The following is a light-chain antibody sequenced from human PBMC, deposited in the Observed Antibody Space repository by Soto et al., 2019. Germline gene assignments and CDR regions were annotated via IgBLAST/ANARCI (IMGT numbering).Light chain of an antibody. CDR3: QKYNSAQWT. CDR2: DAS. J-gene: IGKJ1*01. Sequence: EIVLTQSPATLSLSPGERATLSCRASQSVSSYLAWYQQKPGQAPRLLIYDASNRATGIPARFSGSGSGTDFTLTISSLEPEDFETYYCQKYNSAQWTFGQGTKVDIX. CDR1: QSVSSY. V-gene: IGKV3-11*01.